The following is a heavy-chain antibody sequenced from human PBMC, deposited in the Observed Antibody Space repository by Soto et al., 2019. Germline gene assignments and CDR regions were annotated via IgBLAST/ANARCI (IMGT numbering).Heavy chain of an antibody. Sequence: QVQLVESGGGVVQPGRSLRLSCAASGFTFNSFTMHWVRQAPGKGLEWVAVISHDGSHKYSADSVKGRFTISRDDSKNTLYLQMSSLRGEDTAIYYCATWEERYFQDWGQGTLVTVSS. CDR3: ATWEERYFQD. V-gene: IGHV3-30-3*01. D-gene: IGHD1-26*01. J-gene: IGHJ1*01. CDR1: GFTFNSFT. CDR2: ISHDGSHK.